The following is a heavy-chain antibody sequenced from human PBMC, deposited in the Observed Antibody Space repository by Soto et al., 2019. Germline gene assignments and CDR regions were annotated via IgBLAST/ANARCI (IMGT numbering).Heavy chain of an antibody. CDR2: ITSSSSTI. D-gene: IGHD3-10*01. J-gene: IGHJ4*02. CDR3: ARGQGQLWLGY. Sequence: EVQLVESGGGLVQPGGSLRLSCAASGFIFSSYSINWVRQAPGKGLEWVSYITSSSSTIYYADSVKGRFTISRDNAKNSLYLQMNSLSDEDTAVYYCARGQGQLWLGYWGQGTLVTVSS. V-gene: IGHV3-48*02. CDR1: GFIFSSYS.